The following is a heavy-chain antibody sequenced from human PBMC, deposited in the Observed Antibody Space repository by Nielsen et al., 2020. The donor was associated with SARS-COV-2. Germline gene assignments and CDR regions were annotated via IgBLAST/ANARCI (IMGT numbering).Heavy chain of an antibody. V-gene: IGHV1-3*01. Sequence: WVRQAPGQRLEWMGWINAGNGNTKYSQKFQGRVTITRDTSASTAYMELSSLRSEDTAVYYCARETSTRYCSSTSCYYYYGMDVWGKGTTVTVSS. CDR3: ARETSTRYCSSTSCYYYYGMDV. D-gene: IGHD2-2*01. J-gene: IGHJ6*04. CDR2: INAGNGNT.